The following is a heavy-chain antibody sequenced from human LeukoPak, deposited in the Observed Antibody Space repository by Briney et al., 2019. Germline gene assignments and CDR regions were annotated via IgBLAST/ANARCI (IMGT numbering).Heavy chain of an antibody. D-gene: IGHD6-19*01. J-gene: IGHJ4*02. V-gene: IGHV3-9*01. CDR3: AKADSSGWYYFDY. CDR2: ISWNSGSI. CDR1: GFTFDDYA. Sequence: GGSLRLSCAASGFTFDDYAMHWVRHAPGKGLEWVSGISWNSGSIGYADSVKGRFTISRDNAKNSLYLQMNSLRAEDTALYYCAKADSSGWYYFDYWGQGTLVTVSS.